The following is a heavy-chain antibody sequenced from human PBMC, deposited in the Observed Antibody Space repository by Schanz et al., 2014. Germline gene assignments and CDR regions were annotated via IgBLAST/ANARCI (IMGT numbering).Heavy chain of an antibody. CDR3: AKDAPYPFDL. CDR1: GFSVGNKY. Sequence: EVQLAESGGGLVQPGGSLRLSCAASGFSVGNKYMNWVRQAPGKGLEWVSSISGDHRNTFYADSVKGRFTISRDNSKNTLYLQMNSLRAEDTAIYYCAKDAPYPFDLWGRGTLITVSS. J-gene: IGHJ2*01. CDR2: ISGDHRNT. V-gene: IGHV3-23*04.